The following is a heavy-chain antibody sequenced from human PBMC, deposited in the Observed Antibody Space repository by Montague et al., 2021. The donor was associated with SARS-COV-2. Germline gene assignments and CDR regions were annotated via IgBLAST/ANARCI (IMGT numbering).Heavy chain of an antibody. CDR1: GDSVSSNSAA. V-gene: IGHV6-1*01. J-gene: IGHJ3*02. CDR2: TYYRSKWYN. CDR3: ARDGSSPWIQLEDAFDI. Sequence: CAISGDSVSSNSAAWNWIRQSPSRGLEWLGRTYYRSKWYNDYAVSVKSRITINPDTSKNQFSLQLNSVTPEDTTVYYCARDGSSPWIQLEDAFDIWGQGTMVTVSS. D-gene: IGHD5-18*01.